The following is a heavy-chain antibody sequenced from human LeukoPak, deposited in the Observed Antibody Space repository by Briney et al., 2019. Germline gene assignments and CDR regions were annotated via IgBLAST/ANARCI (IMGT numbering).Heavy chain of an antibody. CDR1: GFTFSSYA. D-gene: IGHD3-22*01. V-gene: IGHV3-30*04. Sequence: GRSLRLSCAASGFTFSSYAMHWVRQAPGKGLEWVAVISYDGSNKYYADSVKGRFTISRDNSKNTLYLQMNSLRAEDTAVYYCANLYYDSSGGHDYWGQGTLVTVSS. CDR2: ISYDGSNK. J-gene: IGHJ4*02. CDR3: ANLYYDSSGGHDY.